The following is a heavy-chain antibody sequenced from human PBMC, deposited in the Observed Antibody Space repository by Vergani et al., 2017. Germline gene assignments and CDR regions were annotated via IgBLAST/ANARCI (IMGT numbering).Heavy chain of an antibody. CDR3: ARDGAVGGTFDS. V-gene: IGHV4-59*12. CDR2: IYDSGYT. CDR1: GDSMNTYY. D-gene: IGHD1-26*01. Sequence: QVQLQESGPGLVKPSETLSLTCSVSGDSMNTYYWTWIRQPPGKGLGWIGYIYDSGYTKYNPSLKSRVTMSVDTSKNTFSLKLNSVTAADTAIYYCARDGAVGGTFDSWGQGTLVSVSS. J-gene: IGHJ4*02.